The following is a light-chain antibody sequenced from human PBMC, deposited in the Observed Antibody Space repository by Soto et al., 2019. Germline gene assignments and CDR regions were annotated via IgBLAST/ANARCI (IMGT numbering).Light chain of an antibody. CDR3: QQYNKWPPMT. V-gene: IGKV3-15*01. J-gene: IGKJ5*01. Sequence: EIVMAQSPATPSVSPGETATLSCRASQSVDGYLAWYQQKPGQAPRLLIYGASTRATGVTARFRGGGSGTEFTLTISSLQSEDSAVYYCQQYNKWPPMTFGQGTRLE. CDR1: QSVDGY. CDR2: GAS.